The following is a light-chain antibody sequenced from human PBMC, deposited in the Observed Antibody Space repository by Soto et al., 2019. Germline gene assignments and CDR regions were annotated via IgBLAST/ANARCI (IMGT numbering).Light chain of an antibody. CDR1: QSVSSN. CDR3: QQYNHWLYT. V-gene: IGKV3-15*01. J-gene: IGKJ2*01. Sequence: EIVMTQSPATLSVSPGERATLSCRASQSVSSNLAWYQQKPGQAPRLLIYGASTRATSIPARFSGSGAGTEFTLTISSLHSEDLAVYYSQQYNHWLYTFGQGTKLEIK. CDR2: GAS.